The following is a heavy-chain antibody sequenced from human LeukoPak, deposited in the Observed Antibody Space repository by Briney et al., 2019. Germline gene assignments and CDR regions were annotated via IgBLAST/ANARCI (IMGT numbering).Heavy chain of an antibody. CDR3: AKDPGSYRYYFDY. Sequence: GGSLRLSCAASGFTFSSYGMHWVRQAPGKGLEWVAVISYDGSNKYYADSVKGRFTISRDNSKNTLYLQMNSLRAEDTAVYYCAKDPGSYRYYFDYWGQGTLVTVSS. D-gene: IGHD3-16*02. V-gene: IGHV3-30*18. J-gene: IGHJ4*02. CDR2: ISYDGSNK. CDR1: GFTFSSYG.